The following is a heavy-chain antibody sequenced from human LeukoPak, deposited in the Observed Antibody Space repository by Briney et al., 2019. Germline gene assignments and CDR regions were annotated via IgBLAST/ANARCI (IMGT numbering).Heavy chain of an antibody. D-gene: IGHD6-13*01. Sequence: SQTLSLTCNVSGDSISSDGYYWSWIRQPPGKGLEWIGYIYHSGTTQYNPSLKSRVTMSIDRSKNQFSLKLSSVTAADTAVYYCARDRTYSISWYDAFDFWGQGTMVTVSS. V-gene: IGHV4-30-2*01. J-gene: IGHJ3*01. CDR3: ARDRTYSISWYDAFDF. CDR2: IYHSGTT. CDR1: GDSISSDGYY.